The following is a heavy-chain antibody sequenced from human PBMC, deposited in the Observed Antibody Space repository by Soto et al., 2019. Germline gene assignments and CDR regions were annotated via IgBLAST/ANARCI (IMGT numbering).Heavy chain of an antibody. Sequence: QVQLQESGPGLVKPSETLYLTCTVSGGSISSYYWSWIRQPPGKGLEWIGYIYYSGSTNYNPSLKSRVTISVDTSKNQYSLKLSSVTAADTAVYYCARGDYGDYSEYFDLWGRGTLVTVSS. J-gene: IGHJ2*01. V-gene: IGHV4-59*01. D-gene: IGHD4-17*01. CDR2: IYYSGST. CDR1: GGSISSYY. CDR3: ARGDYGDYSEYFDL.